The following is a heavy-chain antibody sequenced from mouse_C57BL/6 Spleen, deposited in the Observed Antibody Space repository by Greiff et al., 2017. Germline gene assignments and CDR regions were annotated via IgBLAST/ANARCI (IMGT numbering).Heavy chain of an antibody. CDR1: GYTFTSYD. V-gene: IGHV1-85*01. CDR3: ARDSNYDAYCGFFAY. D-gene: IGHD2-5*01. Sequence: QVQLQQSGPELVKPGASVKLSCKASGYTFTSYDINWVKQRPGQGLEWIGWIYPRDGSTKYNEKFKGKATLTVDTSSSTAYMELHSLTSEDSAVYFCARDSNYDAYCGFFAYWGQGTLVTVSA. CDR2: IYPRDGST. J-gene: IGHJ3*01.